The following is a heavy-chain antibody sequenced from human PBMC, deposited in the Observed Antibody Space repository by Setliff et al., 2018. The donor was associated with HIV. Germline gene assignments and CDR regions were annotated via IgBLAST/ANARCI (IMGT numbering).Heavy chain of an antibody. CDR1: DYSISTNEW. CDR2: IPNSGKT. CDR3: ARHAVPHYYDSSGPS. V-gene: IGHV4-28*01. D-gene: IGHD3-22*01. J-gene: IGHJ5*02. Sequence: KASETLSLTCAVSDYSISTNEWWGWIRQPPGKGLAWIGYIPNSGKTYYNPSLNSRVTLSADTSKNQLSLKLNSVTAADTAVYYCARHAVPHYYDSSGPSWGPGTLVTVSS.